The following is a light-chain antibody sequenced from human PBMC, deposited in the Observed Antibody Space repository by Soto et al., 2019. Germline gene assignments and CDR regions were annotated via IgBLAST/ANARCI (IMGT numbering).Light chain of an antibody. CDR1: QSISSW. J-gene: IGKJ3*01. CDR2: YAS. CDR3: QQYNNSPFT. V-gene: IGKV1-5*01. Sequence: DIQMTQSPSTLSASVGDRVTITCRASQSISSWLAWYQQKPGKAPKLLIYYASTLESGVPSKFSGSGSGTGFTLTIASLQPDDFATYYCQQYNNSPFTFGPGTKVDIK.